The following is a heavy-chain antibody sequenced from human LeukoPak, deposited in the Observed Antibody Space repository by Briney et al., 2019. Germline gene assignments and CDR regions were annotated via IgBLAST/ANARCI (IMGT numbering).Heavy chain of an antibody. Sequence: GGSLRLSCVASGFTFSSHDMHWVRQVTGKGLEWVSSIVPAGDTDYADSVKGRFTTSRENAKNSLYLQMNSLGAGDTAVYYCAREPAVPGFWYFDLWGRGTLVTVSS. CDR3: AREPAVPGFWYFDL. CDR2: IVPAGDT. CDR1: GFTFSSHD. J-gene: IGHJ2*01. V-gene: IGHV3-13*01. D-gene: IGHD6-13*01.